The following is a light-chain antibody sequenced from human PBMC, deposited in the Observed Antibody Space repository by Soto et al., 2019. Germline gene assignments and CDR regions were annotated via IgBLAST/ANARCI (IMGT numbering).Light chain of an antibody. CDR3: QQYDSSSPT. CDR2: DAS. V-gene: IGKV1-5*01. CDR1: QNISVW. J-gene: IGKJ2*01. Sequence: DIQMTQSPSTLSASVGDGVTITCRASQNISVWLAWYQQRPGKAPKFLMYDASSLETGVPSRFSGSGSGTEFTHTIRCLQPDDSATYDCQQYDSSSPTFGQGTKLEIK.